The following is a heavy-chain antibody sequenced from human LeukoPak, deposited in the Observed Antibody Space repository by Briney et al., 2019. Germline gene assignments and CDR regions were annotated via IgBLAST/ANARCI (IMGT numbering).Heavy chain of an antibody. CDR1: GGSFSGYY. J-gene: IGHJ6*04. Sequence: SETLSLTCAVYGGSFSGYYWSWIRQPPGKGLEWIGEINHSGSTNYNPSLKSRVTISVDTPKNQFSLKLSSVTAADTAVYYRARGLSFRPRAYFVWGKGTTVTVSS. D-gene: IGHD2/OR15-2a*01. CDR2: INHSGST. CDR3: ARGLSFRPRAYFV. V-gene: IGHV4-34*01.